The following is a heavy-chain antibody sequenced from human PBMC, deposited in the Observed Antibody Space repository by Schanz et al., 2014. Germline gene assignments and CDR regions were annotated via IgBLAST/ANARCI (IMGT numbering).Heavy chain of an antibody. CDR2: ISVYNHNK. V-gene: IGHV1-18*01. CDR1: GYIFINSG. CDR3: ARSAGRDFWSGYYTRFDY. Sequence: QIQLVQSGPEVKKPGATVKVSCKASGYIFINSGISWVRQAPGQGLEWMGWISVYNHNKEYDQKFQGRVIMTTDTSTSTAYMALRSLRSDDTAVYYCARSAGRDFWSGYYTRFDYWGQGTLVTVSS. J-gene: IGHJ4*02. D-gene: IGHD3-3*01.